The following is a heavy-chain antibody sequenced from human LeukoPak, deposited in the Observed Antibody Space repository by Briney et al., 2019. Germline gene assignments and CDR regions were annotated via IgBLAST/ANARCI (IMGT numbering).Heavy chain of an antibody. D-gene: IGHD2-15*01. CDR3: ARGRYCSDGSCYLDY. V-gene: IGHV4-59*02. CDR1: GFTVSSNS. Sequence: GSLRLSCTVSGFTVSSNSMSWVRQAPGKGLEWIGYIYYSGSTNYTPSLKSRVTMSVDTSKNQFSLKLSSVTAADTAVYYCARGRYCSDGSCYLDYWGQGTLVTVSS. CDR2: IYYSGST. J-gene: IGHJ4*02.